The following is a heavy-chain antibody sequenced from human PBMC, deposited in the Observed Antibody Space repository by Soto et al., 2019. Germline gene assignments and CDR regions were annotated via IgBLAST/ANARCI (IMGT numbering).Heavy chain of an antibody. CDR1: GGTFSSHS. CDR3: ATGSFTSAGGSSGYHYNAMDV. CDR2: IITIFGPA. Sequence: QVQLVQSGAEVKKPGASVKVSCKSSGGTFSSHSINWVRQAPGQGLEWMGGIITIFGPANFAKKFQGRVTITADESTTTAYMRLSSLTSEDTAVYYWATGSFTSAGGSSGYHYNAMDVWGQGTTVTVSS. D-gene: IGHD3-22*01. V-gene: IGHV1-69*01. J-gene: IGHJ6*02.